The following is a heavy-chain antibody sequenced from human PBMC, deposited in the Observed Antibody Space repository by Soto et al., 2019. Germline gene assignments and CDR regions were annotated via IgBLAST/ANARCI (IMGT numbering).Heavy chain of an antibody. CDR2: IKSKIDGGTT. V-gene: IGHV3-15*01. CDR3: TTVLDYYYMDV. D-gene: IGHD2-8*02. Sequence: EVQLVESGGGLVNPGGSLRLSCAASGFTFSNAWMSLVRQAPGKGLEWVCRIKSKIDGGTTDYAAPVKGRFTISRDDSKNTLYLQMNSLKTEDTAVYYCTTVLDYYYMDVWGKGTTVTVSS. CDR1: GFTFSNAW. J-gene: IGHJ6*03.